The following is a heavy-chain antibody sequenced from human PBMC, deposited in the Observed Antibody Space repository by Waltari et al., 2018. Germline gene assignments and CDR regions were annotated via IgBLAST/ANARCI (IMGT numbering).Heavy chain of an antibody. D-gene: IGHD6-13*01. CDR1: GGSFSGYY. CDR2: INHSGST. V-gene: IGHV4-34*01. J-gene: IGHJ5*02. CDR3: ARGYSSSWYGGGWFDP. Sequence: QVQLQQWGAGLLKPSETLSLTCAVYGGSFSGYYWSWIRQPPGKGLEGIGEINHSGSTNCNPSLKSRVTISVDTSKNQFSLKLSSVTAADTAVYYCARGYSSSWYGGGWFDPWGQGTLVTVSS.